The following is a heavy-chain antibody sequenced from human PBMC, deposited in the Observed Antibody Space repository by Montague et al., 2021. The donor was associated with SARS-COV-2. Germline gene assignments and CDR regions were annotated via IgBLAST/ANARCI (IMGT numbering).Heavy chain of an antibody. CDR3: ARWDVVVVAATSGFEP. J-gene: IGHJ5*02. CDR2: IYPSDSYT. Sequence: MQSIYPSDSYTNYSPSFHAHVTISADKSLSTAYLQPSSLKASDTATYYCARWDVVVVAATSGFEPWGQGTLVTVSS. D-gene: IGHD2-15*01. V-gene: IGHV5-10-1*01.